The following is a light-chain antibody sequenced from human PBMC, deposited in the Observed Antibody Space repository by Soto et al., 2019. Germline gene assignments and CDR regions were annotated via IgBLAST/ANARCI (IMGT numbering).Light chain of an antibody. CDR1: QSFSSN. V-gene: IGKV3-15*01. CDR2: GAS. CDR3: QQYNNWPRT. J-gene: IGKJ1*01. Sequence: EIVMTQSPATLSVSPGERATLSYRASQSFSSNLAWYQQKPGQGPRLLIYGASTRATGIPGRFSGSGSGTEFTLTISSLQSEDFAVYYCQQYNNWPRTFGQGTKVDI.